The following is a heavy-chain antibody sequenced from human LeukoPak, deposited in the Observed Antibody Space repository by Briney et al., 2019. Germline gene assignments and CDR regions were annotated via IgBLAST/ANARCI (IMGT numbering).Heavy chain of an antibody. CDR1: GFTFSDYY. Sequence: GGSLRLSCAASGFTFSDYYMSWIRQAPGKGLEWVSYISSSGSTIYYADSVRGRFTISRDNAKHSLYLQMSSLRAEDTAVYYCAREESDWFDPWGQGTLVTVSS. CDR3: AREESDWFDP. D-gene: IGHD3-3*01. J-gene: IGHJ5*02. CDR2: ISSSGSTI. V-gene: IGHV3-11*04.